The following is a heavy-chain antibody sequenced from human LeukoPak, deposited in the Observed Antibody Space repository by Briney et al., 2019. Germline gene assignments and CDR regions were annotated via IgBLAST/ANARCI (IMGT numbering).Heavy chain of an antibody. D-gene: IGHD4-17*01. CDR1: GGSISSYY. J-gene: IGHJ4*02. Sequence: PSETLSITCTVSGGSISSYYWSWIRQPPGKGLEWIGYIYYSGSTNYNPSLKSRVTISVDTSKNQFSLKLSSVTAADTAVYYCARAGYTGTGYYFDYWGQGTLVTVSS. CDR2: IYYSGST. V-gene: IGHV4-59*01. CDR3: ARAGYTGTGYYFDY.